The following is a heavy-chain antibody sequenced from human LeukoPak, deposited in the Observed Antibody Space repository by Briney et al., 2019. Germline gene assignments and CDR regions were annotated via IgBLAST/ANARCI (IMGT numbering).Heavy chain of an antibody. Sequence: GGSLRLSCAASGFTFSSYGMHWVRQAPGKGLEWVAVIWYDGSNKYYADSVKGRFTISRDNSKNTLYLQMNSLRAEDTAVYYCARDGVTSSVDYWGQGTLVTVSS. CDR3: ARDGVTSSVDY. J-gene: IGHJ4*02. CDR1: GFTFSSYG. V-gene: IGHV3-33*01. D-gene: IGHD2-21*02. CDR2: IWYDGSNK.